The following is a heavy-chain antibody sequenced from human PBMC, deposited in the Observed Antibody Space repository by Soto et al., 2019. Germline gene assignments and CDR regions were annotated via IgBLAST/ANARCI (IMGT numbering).Heavy chain of an antibody. CDR1: GFTFSSYG. V-gene: IGHV3-30*18. Sequence: QVQLVESGGGVVQPGRSLRLSCAASGFTFSSYGMHWVRQAPGKGLEWVAVISYDGSNKYYADSVKGRFTISRDNSKNTLYLQMNSLRAEDTAVYYCAKRGQSDVWGQGTTVTVSS. CDR3: AKRGQSDV. J-gene: IGHJ6*02. D-gene: IGHD1-26*01. CDR2: ISYDGSNK.